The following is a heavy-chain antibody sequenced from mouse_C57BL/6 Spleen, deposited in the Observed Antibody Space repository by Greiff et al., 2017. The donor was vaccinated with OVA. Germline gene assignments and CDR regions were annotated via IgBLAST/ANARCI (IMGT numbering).Heavy chain of an antibody. Sequence: QVHVKQSGSELRSPGSSVKLSCKDFDSAVFPIAYMSWVRQKPGHGFEWIGGILPSIGSTIYGEKFEDKATLDADTLSNTAYLELNSLTSEDSAIYYCARPHYYGSTDAMDYWGQGTSVTVSS. CDR3: ARPHYYGSTDAMDY. CDR1: DSAVFPIAY. V-gene: IGHV15-2*01. J-gene: IGHJ4*01. CDR2: ILPSIGST. D-gene: IGHD1-1*01.